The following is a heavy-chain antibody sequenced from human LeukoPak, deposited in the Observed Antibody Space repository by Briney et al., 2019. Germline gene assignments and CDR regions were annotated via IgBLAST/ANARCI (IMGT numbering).Heavy chain of an antibody. Sequence: RTGGSLRLSCAASGFTFSSYSMNWVRQAPGKGLEWVSVIYSDGSTYYADSVKGRFTISRDNSKNTLYLQMNSLRAEDTAVYYCAEDRYSYAFEYFQHWGQGTLVTVSS. J-gene: IGHJ1*01. V-gene: IGHV3-53*01. CDR1: GFTFSSYS. CDR3: AEDRYSYAFEYFQH. CDR2: IYSDGST. D-gene: IGHD5-18*01.